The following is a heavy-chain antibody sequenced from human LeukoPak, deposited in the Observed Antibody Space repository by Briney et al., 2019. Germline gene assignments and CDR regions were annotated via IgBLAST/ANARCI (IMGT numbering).Heavy chain of an antibody. CDR3: ARCSIAVAVNYYYGMDV. V-gene: IGHV6-1*01. CDR2: TYYRSKWYN. D-gene: IGHD6-19*01. J-gene: IGHJ6*02. Sequence: SQTLSLTFAISGDSVSSNSAAWNWIRQSPSRGLEWLGRTYYRSKWYNDYAVSVKSRITINPDTSKNQFSLQLNSVTPEDTAVYYCARCSIAVAVNYYYGMDVWGQGTTVTVSS. CDR1: GDSVSSNSAA.